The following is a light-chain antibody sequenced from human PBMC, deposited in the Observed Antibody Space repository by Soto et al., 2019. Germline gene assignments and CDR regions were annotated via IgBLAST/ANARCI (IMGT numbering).Light chain of an antibody. CDR1: QSVSSN. V-gene: IGKV3-15*01. J-gene: IGKJ5*01. Sequence: EIVMTQSPATLSVSPGERATLSCRASQSVSSNLAWYQQKPGQAPRPLIYGASTRATGIPARFSGSGSGTEFTLSISSLQSEDFALYYCQQYNTWPITFGGGTRVDIK. CDR3: QQYNTWPIT. CDR2: GAS.